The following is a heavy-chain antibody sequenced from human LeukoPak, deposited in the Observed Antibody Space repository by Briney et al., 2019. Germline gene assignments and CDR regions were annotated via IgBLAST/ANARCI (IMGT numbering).Heavy chain of an antibody. V-gene: IGHV4-59*01. CDR1: GGSISSYY. J-gene: IGHJ5*02. CDR2: IYYGRTL. D-gene: IGHD7-27*01. CDR3: ARRSNWGPSNWFDP. Sequence: PSETLSLTCTVSGGSISSYYWSWIRQSQGKGLEWIGHIYYGRTLNYNPSLKSRVTISMDTSKNQFSLRLTSVTAADTAVYYCARRSNWGPSNWFDPWGQGTLVTVSS.